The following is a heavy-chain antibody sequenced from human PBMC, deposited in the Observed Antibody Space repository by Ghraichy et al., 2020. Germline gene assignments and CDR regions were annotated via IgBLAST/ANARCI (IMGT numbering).Heavy chain of an antibody. CDR2: ISWNSGSI. D-gene: IGHD3-22*01. V-gene: IGHV3-9*01. CDR3: AKDRYDSSGGLVDY. J-gene: IGHJ4*02. Sequence: LSLTCAASGFTFDDYAMHWVRQAPGKGLEWVSGISWNSGSIGYADSVKGRFTISRDNAKNSLYLQMNSLRAEDTALYYCAKDRYDSSGGLVDYWGQGTLVTVSS. CDR1: GFTFDDYA.